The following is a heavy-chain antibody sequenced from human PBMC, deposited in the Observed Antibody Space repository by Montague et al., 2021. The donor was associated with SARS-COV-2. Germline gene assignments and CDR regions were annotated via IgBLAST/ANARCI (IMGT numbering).Heavy chain of an antibody. D-gene: IGHD6-13*01. Sequence: SETLSLTCTVSGCSIISNSYYWGWIRQPPGKGLEWIGSIYYSGSTYYNPSLKSRVTISVDTSTNQFSLTLSSVTAADTAVYYCARLGRQQLVRLSGMDVWGQGTTVTVSS. J-gene: IGHJ6*02. CDR3: ARLGRQQLVRLSGMDV. CDR2: IYYSGST. CDR1: GCSIISNSYY. V-gene: IGHV4-39*07.